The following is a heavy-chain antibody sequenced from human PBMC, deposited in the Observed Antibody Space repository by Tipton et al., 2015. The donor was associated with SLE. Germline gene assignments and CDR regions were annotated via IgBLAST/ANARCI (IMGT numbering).Heavy chain of an antibody. Sequence: TLSLTCTVSGASISNYYWTWIRQPAGKGLEWIGRVYATGTTNYNPSLKNRVTVSSDTSKNQFSLRLTSVSAADTAFYYCARDLAWGSWGYWGQGILVTVSS. CDR2: VYATGTT. D-gene: IGHD7-27*01. J-gene: IGHJ4*02. V-gene: IGHV4-4*07. CDR1: GASISNYY. CDR3: ARDLAWGSWGY.